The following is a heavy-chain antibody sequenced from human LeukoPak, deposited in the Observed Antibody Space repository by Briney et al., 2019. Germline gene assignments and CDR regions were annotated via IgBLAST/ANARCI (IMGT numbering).Heavy chain of an antibody. D-gene: IGHD6-19*01. CDR3: ARDGSGSGWVYYFDY. V-gene: IGHV1-18*04. Sequence: EASVKVSCKASGYTFTSYGISWVRQAPGQGLEWMGWISAYNGNTNYAQKLQGRVTMTTDTSTSTAYMELRSLRSDDTAVYYCARDGSGSGWVYYFDYWGQGTLVTVSS. CDR2: ISAYNGNT. J-gene: IGHJ4*02. CDR1: GYTFTSYG.